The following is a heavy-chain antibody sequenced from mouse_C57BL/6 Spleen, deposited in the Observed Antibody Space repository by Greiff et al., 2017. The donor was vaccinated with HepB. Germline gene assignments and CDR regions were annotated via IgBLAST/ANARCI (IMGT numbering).Heavy chain of an antibody. Sequence: VKLQESGAELVRPGASVTLSCKASGYTFTDYEMHWVKQTPVHGLEWIGAIDPETGGTAYNQKFKGKAILTADKSSSTAYMELRSLTSEDSAVYYCTRSSYGSFAYWGQGTLVTVSA. CDR3: TRSSYGSFAY. CDR1: GYTFTDYE. CDR2: IDPETGGT. V-gene: IGHV1-15*01. D-gene: IGHD2-2*01. J-gene: IGHJ3*01.